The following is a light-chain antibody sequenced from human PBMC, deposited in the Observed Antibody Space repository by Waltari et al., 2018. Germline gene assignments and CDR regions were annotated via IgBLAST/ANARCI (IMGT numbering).Light chain of an antibody. V-gene: IGLV2-14*01. Sequence: QSALTQPASVSGSPGQSITIPCPGSSTAVGAYHFFSWYQQPPGKVPKLILYDVGNRPSGISHRFSASKSGNTASLTISGLQEEDEGEYYCSSYTTSTTLLFGTGTRLTVL. CDR3: SSYTTSTTLL. CDR1: STAVGAYHF. J-gene: IGLJ1*01. CDR2: DVG.